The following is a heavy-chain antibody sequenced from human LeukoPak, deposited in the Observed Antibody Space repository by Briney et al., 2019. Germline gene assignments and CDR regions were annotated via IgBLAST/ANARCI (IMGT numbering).Heavy chain of an antibody. CDR1: GYTFTSYA. V-gene: IGHV1-3*01. J-gene: IGHJ6*04. CDR3: ARGLGGRRVYYYYGMDV. CDR2: INAGNGNT. D-gene: IGHD3-16*01. Sequence: ASVKVSCKASGYTFTSYAMHWVRQAPGQRLEWVGWINAGNGNTKYSQKFQGRVTITRDTSASIAYMELSSLRSEDTAVYYCARGLGGRRVYYYYGMDVWGKGTTVTVSS.